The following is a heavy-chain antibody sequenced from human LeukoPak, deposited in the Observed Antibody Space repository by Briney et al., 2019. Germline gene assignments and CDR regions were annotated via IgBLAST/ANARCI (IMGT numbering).Heavy chain of an antibody. CDR3: AREPIAVAGPADC. D-gene: IGHD6-19*01. Sequence: GASVKVSCKASGYTFTGYYMHWVRQAPGQGLEWMGWINPNSGGTNYAQKFQGRVTMTRDTSISTAYMELSRLRSDDTAVYYCAREPIAVAGPADCWGQGTLVTVSS. V-gene: IGHV1-2*02. CDR1: GYTFTGYY. J-gene: IGHJ4*02. CDR2: INPNSGGT.